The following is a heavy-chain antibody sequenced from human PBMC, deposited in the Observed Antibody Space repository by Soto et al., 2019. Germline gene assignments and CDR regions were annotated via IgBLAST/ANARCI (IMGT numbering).Heavy chain of an antibody. CDR1: GFTFSSYG. Sequence: QVQLVESGGGVVQPGRSLRLSCAASGFTFSSYGMHWVRQAPGKGLEWVAVIWYDGSNKYYADSVKGRFTISRDNSKNTLYLQMNSGRDEATAVYYCARVRYCSGGSCYESDGNGYFDLWGRGTLVTVSS. CDR3: ARVRYCSGGSCYESDGNGYFDL. J-gene: IGHJ2*01. CDR2: IWYDGSNK. V-gene: IGHV3-33*01. D-gene: IGHD2-15*01.